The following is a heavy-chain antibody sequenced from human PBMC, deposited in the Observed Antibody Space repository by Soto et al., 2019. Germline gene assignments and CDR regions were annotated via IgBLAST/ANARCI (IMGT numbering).Heavy chain of an antibody. D-gene: IGHD3-10*01. V-gene: IGHV3-30*18. J-gene: IGHJ4*02. CDR1: EFTFSRFG. Sequence: HPGGSLRLSCAASEFTFSRFGMRWVRQAPGKGLEWVAVISYDGSNKYYADSVKGRFTISRDNSKNTLYLQMNSLRAEDTAVYYCAKPYYYGSGSYYPLAPLSGWGQGTLVTVSS. CDR2: ISYDGSNK. CDR3: AKPYYYGSGSYYPLAPLSG.